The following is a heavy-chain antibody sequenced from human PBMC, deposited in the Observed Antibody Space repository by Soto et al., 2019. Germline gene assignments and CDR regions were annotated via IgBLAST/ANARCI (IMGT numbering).Heavy chain of an antibody. D-gene: IGHD4-4*01. CDR3: ARAGTTYNWFDP. J-gene: IGHJ5*02. Sequence: ASETLSLTCTVSGGSIRSYYWSWIRQPPGKGLEWIGYIYNTGSTNYNPSLKSRVTISVDTSKNQFSLKLSSVTAADTAVYYCARAGTTYNWFDPWGQGTQVTVSS. CDR1: GGSIRSYY. V-gene: IGHV4-59*01. CDR2: IYNTGST.